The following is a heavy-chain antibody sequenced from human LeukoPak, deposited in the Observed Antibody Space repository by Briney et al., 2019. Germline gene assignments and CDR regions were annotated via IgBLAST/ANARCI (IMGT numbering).Heavy chain of an antibody. J-gene: IGHJ4*02. CDR1: GGSFSDYY. CDR2: INQRGGSR. Sequence: SETLSLTCAVYGGSFSDYYWSWIRQPPGKGLEWIGEINQRGGSRYYNPSLESRVTISVDTSKNQFSLELRSVTAADTAMYYCASRSSSWYYVDYWGQGTLVTVSS. CDR3: ASRSSSWYYVDY. D-gene: IGHD6-13*01. V-gene: IGHV4-34*01.